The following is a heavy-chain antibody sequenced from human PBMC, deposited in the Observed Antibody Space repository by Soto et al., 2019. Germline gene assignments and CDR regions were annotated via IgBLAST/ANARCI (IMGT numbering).Heavy chain of an antibody. CDR1: GYTFTSYA. Sequence: GASVKVSCKASGYTFTSYAMHWVRQAPGQRLEWMGWINAGNGNKKYSQKFQGRVTITRDTSASTAYMELSSLRSEDTAVYYCAGRRYCSSTSCYRNYYYGMDVWGQGTTVTVSS. CDR2: INAGNGNK. J-gene: IGHJ6*02. D-gene: IGHD2-2*02. CDR3: AGRRYCSSTSCYRNYYYGMDV. V-gene: IGHV1-3*01.